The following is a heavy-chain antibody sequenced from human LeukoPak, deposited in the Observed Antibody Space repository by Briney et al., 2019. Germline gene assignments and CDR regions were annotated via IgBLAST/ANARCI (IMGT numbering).Heavy chain of an antibody. CDR2: IRYDGSRK. J-gene: IGHJ3*02. CDR1: GFIFSSYG. Sequence: GGSLRLSCAASGFIFSSYGMHWVRQAPDKGLEWVAFIRYDGSRKYYADSVKGRFTISRDNSKNTLYLQMNSLRAEDTALYYCAKVSLNMVNDAFDIWGQGTMVSVSS. D-gene: IGHD4/OR15-4a*01. CDR3: AKVSLNMVNDAFDI. V-gene: IGHV3-30*02.